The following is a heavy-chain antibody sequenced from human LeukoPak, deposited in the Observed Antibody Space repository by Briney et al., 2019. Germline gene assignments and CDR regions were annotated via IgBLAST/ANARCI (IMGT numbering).Heavy chain of an antibody. D-gene: IGHD6-19*01. V-gene: IGHV3-53*01. CDR1: GFTVSSNY. Sequence: AGGSLRLSCAASGFTVSSNYMSWVRQAPGKGLEWVSIIYSGGGTFYADSVEGRFTFSRDNSKNTLYLQMNNLRAEDTAVYYCARVTLSGGPVAAYFDYWGQGTLVTVSS. J-gene: IGHJ4*02. CDR2: IYSGGGT. CDR3: ARVTLSGGPVAAYFDY.